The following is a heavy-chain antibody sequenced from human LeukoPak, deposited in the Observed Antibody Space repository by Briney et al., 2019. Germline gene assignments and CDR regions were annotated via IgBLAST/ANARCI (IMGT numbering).Heavy chain of an antibody. V-gene: IGHV4-59*01. CDR1: GGSTSNYY. J-gene: IGHJ5*02. CDR3: ARGNGWYYP. Sequence: SETLSLTCTVFGGSTSNYYWTWIRQPPGKAVEWIGYISYSGSTNYNPPLKSRVTISVDTSKNQFSLNLNSVTTADTAVYYCARGNGWYYPWGQGTLVTVSS. CDR2: ISYSGST. D-gene: IGHD2-8*01.